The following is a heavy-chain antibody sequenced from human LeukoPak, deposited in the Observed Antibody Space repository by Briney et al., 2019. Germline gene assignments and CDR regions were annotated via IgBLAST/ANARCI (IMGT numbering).Heavy chain of an antibody. CDR3: AKEEFLRGRYCSSTSCPNPFYFDY. CDR1: GFTFSSYG. Sequence: GGSLRLSCAASGFTFSSYGMHWVRQAPGKGLEWVAFIRYDGSNKYYADSVKGRFTISRDNSKNTLYLQMNSLRAEDTAVYYCAKEEFLRGRYCSSTSCPNPFYFDYWGQGTLVTVSS. CDR2: IRYDGSNK. J-gene: IGHJ4*02. V-gene: IGHV3-30*02. D-gene: IGHD2-2*01.